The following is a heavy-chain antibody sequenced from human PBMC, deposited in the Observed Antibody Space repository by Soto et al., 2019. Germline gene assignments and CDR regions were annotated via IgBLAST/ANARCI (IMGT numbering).Heavy chain of an antibody. CDR1: GGTFSSYA. CDR2: IIPIFGTA. J-gene: IGHJ3*02. CDR3: ARDSYYYDSSGSDQGFSAFDI. V-gene: IGHV1-69*01. D-gene: IGHD3-22*01. Sequence: QVQLVQSGAEVKKPGSSVKVSCKASGGTFSSYAISWVRQAPGQGLEWMGGIIPIFGTANYAQKFQGRVTITADESTSTAYMELSSLRSEDTAVYYCARDSYYYDSSGSDQGFSAFDIWGQGTMVTVSS.